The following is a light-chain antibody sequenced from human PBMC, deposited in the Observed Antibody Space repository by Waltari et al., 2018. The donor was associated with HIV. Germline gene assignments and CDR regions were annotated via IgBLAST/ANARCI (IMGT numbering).Light chain of an antibody. CDR1: SGHSNYA. CDR2: LNSDGSH. V-gene: IGLV4-69*01. J-gene: IGLJ3*02. CDR3: QTWGTGTWV. Sequence: SASASLGASVKLTCTLTSGHSNYAIAWHQQQPEKGPRYLMNLNSDGSHNKGDGIPDRFSGSSSGAERYLTISSLQSEDEADYYCQTWGTGTWVFGGGTKLTVL.